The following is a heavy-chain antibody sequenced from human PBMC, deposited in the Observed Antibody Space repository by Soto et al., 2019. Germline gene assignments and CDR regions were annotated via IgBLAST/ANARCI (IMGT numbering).Heavy chain of an antibody. J-gene: IGHJ6*03. V-gene: IGHV3-11*01. CDR1: GFTFSDYY. D-gene: IGHD2-2*01. Sequence: PGGSLRLSCAASGFTFSDYYMSWIRQAPGKGLEWVSYISSSGSTIYYAESVKGRFTISRDNAKNSLYLQMNSLRAEDKAVYYCARVSRTSSYYMNVWGKGTTVTVSS. CDR2: ISSSGSTI. CDR3: ARVSRTSSYYMNV.